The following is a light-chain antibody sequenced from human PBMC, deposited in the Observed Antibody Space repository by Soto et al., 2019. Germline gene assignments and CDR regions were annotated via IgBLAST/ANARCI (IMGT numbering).Light chain of an antibody. CDR3: QQYGSSPT. J-gene: IGKJ1*01. V-gene: IGKV3-20*01. CDR2: GAS. CDR1: QSVSSN. Sequence: EIVLTQSPATLSLSPGERATLSCRASQSVSSNLAWYQQKPGQAPRLLIYGASSRATGIPDRFSGSGSGTDFTLTISRLEPEDFAVYYCQQYGSSPTFGQGTKVGI.